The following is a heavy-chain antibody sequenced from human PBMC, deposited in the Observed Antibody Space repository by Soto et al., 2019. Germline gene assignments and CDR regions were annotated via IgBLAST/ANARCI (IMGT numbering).Heavy chain of an antibody. J-gene: IGHJ5*02. D-gene: IGHD3-3*01. CDR2: ISGSGGST. CDR3: AKQPDFWSGYSSRWFDP. V-gene: IGHV3-23*01. CDR1: GFTFSSYA. Sequence: GGSLRLSCAASGFTFSSYAMSWVRQAPGKGLEWVSAISGSGGSTYYADSVKGRFTISRDNSKNTLYLQMNSLRAEDTAVYYCAKQPDFWSGYSSRWFDPWGQGTLVTVSS.